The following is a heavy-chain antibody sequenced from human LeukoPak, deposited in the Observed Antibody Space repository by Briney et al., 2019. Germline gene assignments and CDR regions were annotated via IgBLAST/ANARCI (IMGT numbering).Heavy chain of an antibody. CDR3: ARYIVSYPHDAFDI. D-gene: IGHD1-26*01. CDR1: GYSISSGYY. Sequence: SETLSLTCTVSGYSISSGYYWGWIRQPPGKGLEWTGSIDHSGSTSYNPSLKSRVTISVDTSKKQFSLKLSSVTAADTAFYYCARYIVSYPHDAFDIWGQGTMVTVSS. J-gene: IGHJ3*02. CDR2: IDHSGST. V-gene: IGHV4-38-2*02.